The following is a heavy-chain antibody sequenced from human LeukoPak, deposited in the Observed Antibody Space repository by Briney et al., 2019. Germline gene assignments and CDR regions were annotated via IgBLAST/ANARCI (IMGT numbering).Heavy chain of an antibody. CDR2: ITRSSSTT. D-gene: IGHD1-26*01. J-gene: IGHJ4*02. CDR1: GFTFSSYS. Sequence: GGSLRLSCAVSGFTFSSYSMNWVRQAPGKGLEWVSSITRSSSTTYYADSVKGRFTISRDNAKNSLYLQLNSLRAEDTAVYYCARSYRGGSLPDWGQGTLVTVSS. V-gene: IGHV3-48*04. CDR3: ARSYRGGSLPD.